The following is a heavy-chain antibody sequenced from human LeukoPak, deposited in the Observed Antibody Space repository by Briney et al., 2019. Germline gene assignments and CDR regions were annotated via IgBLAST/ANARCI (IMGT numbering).Heavy chain of an antibody. V-gene: IGHV3-21*01. CDR3: ARVEATTGRNYHYYYMDV. CDR1: GFYFSSYS. Sequence: GRSLRLSCAASGFYFSSYSMNWVRQAPGKGLEWVSSINTGSTYMYYADSVKGRFTISRDNAKNSLHLQMYSLRAEDTAVYFCARVEATTGRNYHYYYMDVWGKGTTVTVSS. J-gene: IGHJ6*03. CDR2: INTGSTYM. D-gene: IGHD1-1*01.